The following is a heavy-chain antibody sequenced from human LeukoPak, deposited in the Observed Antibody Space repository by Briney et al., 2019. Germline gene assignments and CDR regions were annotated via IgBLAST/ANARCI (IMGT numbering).Heavy chain of an antibody. CDR2: ISGSSTYT. J-gene: IGHJ4*02. D-gene: IGHD1-26*01. V-gene: IGHV3-11*05. CDR1: GFTFSDYY. Sequence: SGGSLRLSCAASGFTFSDYYMNWIRQAPGKGLEWVSYISGSSTYTNYADSVKDRFTISRDNAKNSLFLQMDSLRAEDTAVYYCARVGGGSYNPLDYWGQGTLVTVSS. CDR3: ARVGGGSYNPLDY.